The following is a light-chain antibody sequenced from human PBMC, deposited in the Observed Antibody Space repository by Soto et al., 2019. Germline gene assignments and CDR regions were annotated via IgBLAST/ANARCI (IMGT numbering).Light chain of an antibody. CDR3: QQYSEWPPWT. CDR1: QSVRNN. V-gene: IGKV3-15*01. J-gene: IGKJ1*01. CDR2: GAS. Sequence: DIVMTQSPATLSVSPGERATLYCRASQSVRNNLAWYQQKPGQAPRLLIFGASTRATGTPARFSGSGSGTEFTLTISSLQSEDFAIYYCQQYSEWPPWTFGQGTKVDIK.